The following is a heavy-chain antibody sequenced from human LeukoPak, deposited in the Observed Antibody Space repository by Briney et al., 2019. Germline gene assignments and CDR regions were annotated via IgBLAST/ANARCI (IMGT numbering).Heavy chain of an antibody. V-gene: IGHV3-23*01. CDR1: GFNFNSNA. J-gene: IGHJ4*02. CDR2: ITAPGDAT. Sequence: GGSLRLSCATSGFNFNSNAMIGVRQAPGKGLECVSAITAPGDATYYADSVKGRFSISRDNSKNTLYLLLNSLRVEDTALYYCAKAFGTNGYFQLPIDFWGQGTLVTVSS. CDR3: AKAFGTNGYFQLPIDF. D-gene: IGHD2-8*01.